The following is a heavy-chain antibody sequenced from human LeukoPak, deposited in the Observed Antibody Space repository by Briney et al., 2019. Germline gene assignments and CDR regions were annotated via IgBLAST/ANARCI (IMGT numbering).Heavy chain of an antibody. V-gene: IGHV3-23*01. CDR3: ARSSDGYIFFDY. J-gene: IGHJ4*02. Sequence: PGGSLRLSCAASGFTFSSYGMSWVRQAPGKGLEWVSAISGSGGSTYYADSVKGRFTISRDNSKNTLYLQMNSLRAEDTAVYYCARSSDGYIFFDYWGQGTLVTVSS. CDR2: ISGSGGST. D-gene: IGHD5-18*01. CDR1: GFTFSSYG.